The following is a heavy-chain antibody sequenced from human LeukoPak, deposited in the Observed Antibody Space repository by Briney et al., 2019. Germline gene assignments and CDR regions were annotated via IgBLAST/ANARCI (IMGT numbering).Heavy chain of an antibody. CDR3: ARSAVAGLY. D-gene: IGHD6-19*01. CDR1: GDSISSSSYY. Sequence: SETLSLTCTVSGDSISSSSYYWGWIRQHPGKGLEWLGSIYYSGTTHYNPSLKSRVTISADTSKNQFSLKLSSVTAADTAVYYCARSAVAGLYWGQGILVTVSS. CDR2: IYYSGTT. V-gene: IGHV4-39*01. J-gene: IGHJ1*01.